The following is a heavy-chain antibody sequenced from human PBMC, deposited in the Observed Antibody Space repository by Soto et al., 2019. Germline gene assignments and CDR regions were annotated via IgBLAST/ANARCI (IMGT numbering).Heavy chain of an antibody. V-gene: IGHV4-39*01. D-gene: IGHD3-3*01. Sequence: SETLSLTCTVSGGSISSSSYYWGWIRQPPGKGLEWIGSIYYSGSTYYNPSLKIRVTISVDTSKNQFSLKLSSVTAADTAVYYCAGPHGAGRFPFDPWGQGTLVTVSS. CDR1: GGSISSSSYY. CDR3: AGPHGAGRFPFDP. J-gene: IGHJ5*02. CDR2: IYYSGST.